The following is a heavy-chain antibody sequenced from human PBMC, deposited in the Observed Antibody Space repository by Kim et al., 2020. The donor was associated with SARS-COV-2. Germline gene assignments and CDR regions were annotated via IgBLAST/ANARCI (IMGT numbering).Heavy chain of an antibody. Sequence: SETLSLTCTVSGGSISSSSYYWGWIRQPPGKGLEWIGNIYYSGSTYYNPSLKSRITISVDTSKNQFSLKLTSVTAADTAVYFCARLYQTIHSGGEGMDV. V-gene: IGHV4-39*01. CDR1: GGSISSSSYY. D-gene: IGHD3-16*01. CDR3: ARLYQTIHSGGEGMDV. J-gene: IGHJ6*01. CDR2: IYYSGST.